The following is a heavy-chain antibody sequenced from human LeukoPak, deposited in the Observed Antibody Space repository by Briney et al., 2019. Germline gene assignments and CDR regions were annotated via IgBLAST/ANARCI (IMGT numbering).Heavy chain of an antibody. CDR1: GFTFSSNA. J-gene: IGHJ4*02. V-gene: IGHV3-23*01. D-gene: IGHD5-12*01. CDR2: LTGGGGVT. Sequence: GGSLRLSCAASGFTFSSNAMSWVRQAPVKGLEWVSALTGGGGVTHYADSVKGRFTISRDNSKNTLYLQMTSLRAEDTAVYYCAKLKWLTTGNFDYWGQGTLVTVSS. CDR3: AKLKWLTTGNFDY.